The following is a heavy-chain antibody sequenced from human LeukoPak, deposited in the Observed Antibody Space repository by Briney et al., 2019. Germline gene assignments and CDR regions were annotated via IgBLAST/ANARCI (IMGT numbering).Heavy chain of an antibody. CDR3: ARVRWSAAMGTTNWFDP. CDR1: GFTFTSSA. CDR2: TVVGSGNT. D-gene: IGHD2-2*01. Sequence: SVKVSCKASGFTFTSSAVQWVRQARGQRLEWIGWTVVGSGNTNYAQKFQERVTITRDMSTSTAYMELSSLRSEDTAVYYCARVRWSAAMGTTNWFDPWGQGTLVTVSS. V-gene: IGHV1-58*01. J-gene: IGHJ5*02.